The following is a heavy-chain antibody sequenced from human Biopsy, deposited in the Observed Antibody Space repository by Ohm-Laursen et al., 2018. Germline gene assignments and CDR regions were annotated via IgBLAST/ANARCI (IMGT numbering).Heavy chain of an antibody. J-gene: IGHJ2*01. CDR3: ASAGYNPDWNFDL. CDR1: DGPIDSYY. Sequence: SETLSLTCTVSDGPIDSYYWSWIRQPPGKALEWIGYIYFTGRTSYNPSLKSRVTMSVNTSKKQFSLRLSSVTAADMAVYYCASAGYNPDWNFDLWGRGTRVTVSS. V-gene: IGHV4-59*12. CDR2: IYFTGRT. D-gene: IGHD5-24*01.